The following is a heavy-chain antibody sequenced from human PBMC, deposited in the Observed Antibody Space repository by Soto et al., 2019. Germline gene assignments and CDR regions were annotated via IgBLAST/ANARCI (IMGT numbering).Heavy chain of an antibody. CDR2: ISVSGNII. CDR3: VRDTMRASAAASLDY. Sequence: GGSLRLSCAASGFTFSTYEFKWVRQAPGRGLEWISYISVSGNIIKYADSVKGRFTISRDNAENSLHLHMSSLRVDDTAVYFCVRDTMRASAAASLDYWGQGTQVTVSS. J-gene: IGHJ4*02. D-gene: IGHD6-13*01. V-gene: IGHV3-48*03. CDR1: GFTFSTYE.